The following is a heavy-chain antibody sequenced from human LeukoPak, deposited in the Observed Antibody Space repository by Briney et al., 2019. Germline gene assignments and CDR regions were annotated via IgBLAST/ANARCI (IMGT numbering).Heavy chain of an antibody. V-gene: IGHV3-23*01. CDR2: ITGGGDTT. D-gene: IGHD2-15*01. CDR1: GFTFSSYA. CDR3: AKQRSEVVVAATNY. J-gene: IGHJ4*02. Sequence: GGSLRLSCAASGFTFSSYAMTWVRQAPGKGLEWVSSITGGGDTTYYADSVRGRFTISRDNSKNTLSVQLNSLRAEDTAVYYCAKQRSEVVVAATNYWGQGTLVTVSS.